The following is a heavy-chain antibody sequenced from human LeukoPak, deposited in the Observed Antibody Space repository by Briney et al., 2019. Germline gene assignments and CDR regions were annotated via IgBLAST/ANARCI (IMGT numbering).Heavy chain of an antibody. CDR2: IYPNSGGT. Sequence: ASVKVSCKASGYTFTGYYMHWVRQAPGQGLEWMGWIYPNSGGTNYAQKFQGRVTVTRDTSISTAYMQLSRLRSDDTAVYYCATGRGYSYGFYYWGQGTLVTVSS. J-gene: IGHJ4*02. D-gene: IGHD5-18*01. CDR1: GYTFTGYY. V-gene: IGHV1-2*02. CDR3: ATGRGYSYGFYY.